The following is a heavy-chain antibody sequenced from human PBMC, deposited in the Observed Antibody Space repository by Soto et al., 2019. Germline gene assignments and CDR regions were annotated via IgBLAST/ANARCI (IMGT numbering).Heavy chain of an antibody. D-gene: IGHD2-8*01. J-gene: IGHJ6*02. Sequence: EVQLLESGGGFIHPGGSLRLSCAASGFSFSSFAMNWVRQAPGKGLEWVSIISGSADSTFYADSVKGRFTISRDNSKSTLYLQIISLRAEDTAVYYCAKTRWAMIYAISVYVLDVWCQGTTVTVSS. CDR3: AKTRWAMIYAISVYVLDV. CDR2: ISGSADST. CDR1: GFSFSSFA. V-gene: IGHV3-23*01.